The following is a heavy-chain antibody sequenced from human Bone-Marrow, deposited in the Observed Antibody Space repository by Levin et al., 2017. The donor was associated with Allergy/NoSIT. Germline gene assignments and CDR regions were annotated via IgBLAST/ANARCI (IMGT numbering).Heavy chain of an antibody. J-gene: IGHJ6*03. D-gene: IGHD1-14*01. CDR2: IIPMFGTP. V-gene: IGHV1-69*06. CDR1: GGAFSSSA. Sequence: PWASVKVSCKTSGGAFSSSAISWVRQAPGQGLEWMGGIIPMFGTPKYAQKFQGRVTITADTSTSTAYMEVTSLRSEDTAVYYCGVVDFNNNGDYFYYYIDVWGKGTTVTVSS. CDR3: GVVDFNNNGDYFYYYIDV.